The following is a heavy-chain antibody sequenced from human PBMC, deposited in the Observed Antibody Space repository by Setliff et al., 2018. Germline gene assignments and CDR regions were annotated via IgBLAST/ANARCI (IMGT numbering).Heavy chain of an antibody. Sequence: GGSLRLSCGASGFIFSNYSMNWVRQAPGKGLEWVSSISSSSSYIYYADSVKGRFTISRDNAKNSLYLQMNSLRAEDTAVYYCARPPNIVVVVAANDAFDIWGQGTMVTVSS. CDR2: ISSSSSYI. CDR3: ARPPNIVVVVAANDAFDI. CDR1: GFIFSNYS. J-gene: IGHJ3*02. V-gene: IGHV3-21*01. D-gene: IGHD2-15*01.